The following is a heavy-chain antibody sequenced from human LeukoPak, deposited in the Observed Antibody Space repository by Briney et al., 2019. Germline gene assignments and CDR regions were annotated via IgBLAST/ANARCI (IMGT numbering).Heavy chain of an antibody. D-gene: IGHD1-1*01. CDR2: IFHDGTT. Sequence: SETLSLTCTVSGGSINSPNSYWGWIRQPPGKGLEWLGSIFHDGTTYYSPSLKSRVTVSVDTSLNQFSLSLMSMTAADTAVYYCARRVVAGTTVDFWGQGNLVTVSS. V-gene: IGHV4-39*01. CDR3: ARRVVAGTTVDF. CDR1: GGSINSPNSY. J-gene: IGHJ4*02.